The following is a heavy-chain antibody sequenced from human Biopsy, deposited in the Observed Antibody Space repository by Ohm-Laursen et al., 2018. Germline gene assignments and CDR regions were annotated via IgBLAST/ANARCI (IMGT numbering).Heavy chain of an antibody. CDR3: AKDGGPYCGGCELDY. CDR1: GFTFSNYG. Sequence: SLRLSCAASGFTFSNYGMHWVRQTPGKGLESVALISYDGYNKWYADSVKGRFTISRGNSKNTLYLQMNSLRVEDTAVYYCAKDGGPYCGGCELDYWGQGTLVTVSS. D-gene: IGHD2-21*01. CDR2: ISYDGYNK. V-gene: IGHV3-30*18. J-gene: IGHJ4*02.